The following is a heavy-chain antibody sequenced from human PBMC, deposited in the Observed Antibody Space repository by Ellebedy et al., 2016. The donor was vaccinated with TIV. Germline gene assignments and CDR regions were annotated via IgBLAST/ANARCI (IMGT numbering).Heavy chain of an antibody. CDR2: ISYDGSNK. CDR3: ARDWQWLCDY. J-gene: IGHJ4*02. CDR1: GFTFSSYA. D-gene: IGHD6-19*01. V-gene: IGHV3-30-3*01. Sequence: GESLKISXAASGFTFSSYAMHWVRQAPGKGLEWVAVISYDGSNKYYADSVKGRFTISRDNSKNTLYLQMNSLRAEDTAVYYCARDWQWLCDYWGQGTPVTVSS.